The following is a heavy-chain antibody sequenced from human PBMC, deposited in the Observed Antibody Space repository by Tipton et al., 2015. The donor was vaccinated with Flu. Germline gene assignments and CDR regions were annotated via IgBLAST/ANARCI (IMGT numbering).Heavy chain of an antibody. V-gene: IGHV4-59*08. D-gene: IGHD3-10*01. J-gene: IGHJ4*02. CDR2: IYSSGST. CDR1: GGSISSHY. CDR3: ARAYGSGTYSIHYFAD. Sequence: TLSLTCNVSGGSISSHYWNWIRQPPGKGLEWIVYIYSSGSTNYNPSLKSRVTTSVDTSKNQFSLKLSSVTAGDTAVYYCARAYGSGTYSIHYFADWGQGALVTISS.